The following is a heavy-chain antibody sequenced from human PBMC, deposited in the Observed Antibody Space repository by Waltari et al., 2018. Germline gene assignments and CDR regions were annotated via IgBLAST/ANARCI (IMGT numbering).Heavy chain of an antibody. V-gene: IGHV4-4*09. Sequence: QVQLQESGPGLVKPSETLSLTCTVSGGSISSYYWSWSRQPPGKGLEWIGYIYTSGSTNYNPSLKSRVTISVDTSKNQFSLKLSSVTAADTAVYYCARYLRGVAATEGFDYWGQGTLVTVSS. CDR1: GGSISSYY. CDR3: ARYLRGVAATEGFDY. CDR2: IYTSGST. J-gene: IGHJ4*02. D-gene: IGHD2-15*01.